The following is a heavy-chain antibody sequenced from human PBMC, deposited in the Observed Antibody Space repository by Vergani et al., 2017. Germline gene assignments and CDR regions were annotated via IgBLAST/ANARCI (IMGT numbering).Heavy chain of an antibody. CDR1: GFTFSSYS. CDR3: ARVGGSGTYYYMDV. V-gene: IGHV3-21*01. Sequence: EVRLVESGGGLVKPGGSLRLSCAASGFTFSSYSMNWVRQAPGKGLEWVSSISSSSSYIYYADSVKGRFTISRDNAKNALYLQMNSLRAEDTAVYYCARVGGSGTYYYMDVWGKGTTVTVSS. CDR2: ISSSSSYI. J-gene: IGHJ6*03. D-gene: IGHD3-10*01.